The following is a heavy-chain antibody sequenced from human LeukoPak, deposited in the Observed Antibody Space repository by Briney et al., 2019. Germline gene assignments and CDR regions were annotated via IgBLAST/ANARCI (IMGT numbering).Heavy chain of an antibody. CDR1: GGSISSYY. CDR2: IYTSGST. D-gene: IGHD4-17*01. Sequence: SETLSLTCTVSGGSISSYYWSWIRQPAGKGLEWIGRIYTSGSTNYNPSLKSRVTMSVDTSKNHFSLKLSSVSAADTAVYYCPRRPYYGDYGYFDLWGRGTLVTVSS. J-gene: IGHJ2*01. V-gene: IGHV4-4*07. CDR3: PRRPYYGDYGYFDL.